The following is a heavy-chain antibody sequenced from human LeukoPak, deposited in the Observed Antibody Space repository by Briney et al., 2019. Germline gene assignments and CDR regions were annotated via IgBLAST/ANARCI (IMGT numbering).Heavy chain of an antibody. D-gene: IGHD2-2*01. Sequence: GGSLRLSCAASGFTFSSYSMNWVRQAPGKGLEWVSSISSSSNYIYYADSVKGRFTISRDNAKNSLYLQMNSLRAEDTAVYYCARVGGFGYCTSTSCPPEYWGQGTPVTVSS. J-gene: IGHJ4*02. CDR1: GFTFSSYS. CDR2: ISSSSNYI. V-gene: IGHV3-21*01. CDR3: ARVGGFGYCTSTSCPPEY.